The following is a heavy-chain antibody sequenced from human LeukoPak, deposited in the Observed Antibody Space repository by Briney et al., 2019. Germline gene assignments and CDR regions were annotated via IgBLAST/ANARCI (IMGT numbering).Heavy chain of an antibody. CDR3: ARARLGSSASADC. V-gene: IGHV1-46*01. CDR1: GYTFTSYH. CDR2: INPSGGSA. D-gene: IGHD6-19*01. Sequence: GASVKVSCKASGYTFTSYHMHWVRQAPGQGLEWMGIINPSGGSATYAQKFQGRVTMTRVTSTSTVYMEVSSLRSEDTAVYYCARARLGSSASADCWGQGTLVTVSS. J-gene: IGHJ4*02.